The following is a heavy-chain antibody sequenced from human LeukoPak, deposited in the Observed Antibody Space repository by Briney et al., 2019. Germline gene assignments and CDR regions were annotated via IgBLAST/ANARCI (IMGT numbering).Heavy chain of an antibody. CDR1: GYTFTSYG. CDR3: ARVVVDTAMVMYNWFDP. CDR2: ISAYNGNT. V-gene: IGHV1-18*01. J-gene: IGHJ5*02. D-gene: IGHD5-18*01. Sequence: SVKVSCKASGYTFTSYGISWVRQAPGQGLEWMGWISAYNGNTNYAQKLQGRVTMTTDTSTSTAYMELSSLRSEYTAVYYCARVVVDTAMVMYNWFDPWGQGTLVTVSS.